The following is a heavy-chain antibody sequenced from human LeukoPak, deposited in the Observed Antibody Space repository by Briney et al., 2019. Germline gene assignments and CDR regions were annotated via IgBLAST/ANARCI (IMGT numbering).Heavy chain of an antibody. D-gene: IGHD3-10*01. Sequence: SETLSLTCNVSGGSISDSHWSWIRQSAEKGLEWIGRVYISGSVNYNPSLKSRVTMSVDTLKNQFSLKLTSVTAADTAVYYCARDRRLRSGTYYWFDPWGQGVLVTVSS. J-gene: IGHJ5*02. CDR1: GGSISDSH. V-gene: IGHV4-4*07. CDR3: ARDRRLRSGTYYWFDP. CDR2: VYISGSV.